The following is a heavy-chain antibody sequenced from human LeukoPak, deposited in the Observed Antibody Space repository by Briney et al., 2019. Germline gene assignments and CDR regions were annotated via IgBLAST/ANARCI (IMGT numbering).Heavy chain of an antibody. CDR1: GYTFTDYY. D-gene: IGHD1-26*01. CDR3: ARDGMGSNRSYYYYYGMDV. J-gene: IGHJ6*01. CDR2: INPNSGGT. Sequence: ASVKLSCKASGYTFTDYYIHWVRQAPGQGLEWMGWINPNSGGTKYAQKFQGRVTMARDTSTSTAYMDLSRLRSDDTAVYYCARDGMGSNRSYYYYYGMDVWGEGSTVTVSS. V-gene: IGHV1-2*02.